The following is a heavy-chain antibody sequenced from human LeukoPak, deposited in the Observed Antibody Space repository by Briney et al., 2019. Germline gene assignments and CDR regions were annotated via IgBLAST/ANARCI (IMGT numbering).Heavy chain of an antibody. V-gene: IGHV3-74*01. CDR1: GFTFSSYW. CDR3: ASYLTSIPSGMDV. Sequence: PGGSLILSCAASGFTFSSYWMHWLRQEPRKGLVWVSRISTDGSSRSYADSVKGRFTISRDNGKSTLYLQMNSLRAEDTAVYYCASYLTSIPSGMDVWGQGATVTVSS. J-gene: IGHJ6*02. CDR2: ISTDGSSR. D-gene: IGHD2/OR15-2a*01.